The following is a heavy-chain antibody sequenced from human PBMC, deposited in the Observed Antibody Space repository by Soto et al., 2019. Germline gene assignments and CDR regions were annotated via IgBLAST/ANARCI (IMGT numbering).Heavy chain of an antibody. CDR3: AKDPNDFWSGGDDAFDI. J-gene: IGHJ3*02. D-gene: IGHD3-3*01. Sequence: GGSLRLSCAASGFTFSSYGMHWVRQAPGKGLEWVAVISYDGSNKYYADSVKGRFTISRDNSKNTLYLQMNSLRAEDTAVYYCAKDPNDFWSGGDDAFDIWGQGTMVTVSS. CDR1: GFTFSSYG. CDR2: ISYDGSNK. V-gene: IGHV3-30*18.